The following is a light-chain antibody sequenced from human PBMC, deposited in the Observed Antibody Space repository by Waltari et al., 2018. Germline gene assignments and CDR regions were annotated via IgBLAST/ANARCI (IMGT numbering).Light chain of an antibody. V-gene: IGLV2-14*03. Sequence: QSTLTQPASVSGSPGQSITISCTGTNSDVGGYNYVSWYQQLPGKAPQLMIYDFNKWPSGVSNRFAGAKSGNTASLTISGLQAEDEADYYCSSYTNRDTHVIFGGGTKLTVL. J-gene: IGLJ2*01. CDR2: DFN. CDR1: NSDVGGYNY. CDR3: SSYTNRDTHVI.